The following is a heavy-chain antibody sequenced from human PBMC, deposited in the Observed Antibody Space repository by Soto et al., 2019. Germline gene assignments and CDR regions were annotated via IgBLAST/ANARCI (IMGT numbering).Heavy chain of an antibody. D-gene: IGHD3-3*01. CDR1: GGSIRSHF. J-gene: IGHJ3*02. CDR3: ARLGYDFWNAFDI. V-gene: IGHV4-59*11. Sequence: QVQLQESGPRLVRPSETLSPTCSVSGGSIRSHFWTWLRQPPGKELEWIGHVFYSGSTAYNPSLKGRVSMSVETSQNPFSLSLTSVTAADTAVYFCARLGYDFWNAFDIWGQGTIVTVSS. CDR2: VFYSGST.